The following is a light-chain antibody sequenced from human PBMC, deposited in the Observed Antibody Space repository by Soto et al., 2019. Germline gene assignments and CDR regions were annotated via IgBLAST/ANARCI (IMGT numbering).Light chain of an antibody. Sequence: DIQMTQSPSTLSASVGDTVTITCRASQGISSWLAWYQQKPGEAPKLLIYKASSLESGVPSRFSGSESGTEFTLTISSLQPDDFATYYCHQYFSYPWTFGQGTKVEIK. V-gene: IGKV1-5*03. CDR2: KAS. CDR3: HQYFSYPWT. J-gene: IGKJ1*01. CDR1: QGISSW.